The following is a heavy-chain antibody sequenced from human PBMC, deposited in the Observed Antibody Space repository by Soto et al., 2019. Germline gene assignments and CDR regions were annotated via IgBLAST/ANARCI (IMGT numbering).Heavy chain of an antibody. CDR1: GFTFSTYA. CDR2: ISYDAGNK. CDR3: ANTIAAAGNPPGLGYYYGMDV. Sequence: PGGSLRLSCAASGFTFSTYAMTWVRQAPGKGLEWVAVISYDAGNKYYADSVKGRFTISRDNSKNTLYLQMNSLRAEDTAVYYCANTIAAAGNPPGLGYYYGMDVWGQGTTVTVSS. V-gene: IGHV3-30*18. D-gene: IGHD6-13*01. J-gene: IGHJ6*02.